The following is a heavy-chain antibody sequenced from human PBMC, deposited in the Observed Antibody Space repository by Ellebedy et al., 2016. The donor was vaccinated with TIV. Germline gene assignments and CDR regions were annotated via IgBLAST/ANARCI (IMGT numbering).Heavy chain of an antibody. Sequence: GESLKISCKGSGYTFSNYWIGWVRQMPGKGLEWMGIIYPGYSDTRYSPSFQGQVTISADKSITTAYLQWSSLKASDSALYYCARSPYGGFGFDPWGQGTLVTVSS. J-gene: IGHJ5*02. CDR3: ARSPYGGFGFDP. CDR1: GYTFSNYW. CDR2: IYPGYSDT. V-gene: IGHV5-51*01. D-gene: IGHD3-10*01.